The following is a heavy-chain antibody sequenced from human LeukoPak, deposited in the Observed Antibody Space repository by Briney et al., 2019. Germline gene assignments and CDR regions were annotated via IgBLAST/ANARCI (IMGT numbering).Heavy chain of an antibody. D-gene: IGHD6-19*01. Sequence: GVSLQISCKGSGYSFSSYWIGWVRQMPGKGLEWMGIIYPGDSDTRYSPSFQGQVTISADKSISTAYLQWSSLKASDTAMYYCARRRAVAGYYYFDYWGQGTLVTVSS. CDR1: GYSFSSYW. V-gene: IGHV5-51*01. CDR3: ARRRAVAGYYYFDY. J-gene: IGHJ4*02. CDR2: IYPGDSDT.